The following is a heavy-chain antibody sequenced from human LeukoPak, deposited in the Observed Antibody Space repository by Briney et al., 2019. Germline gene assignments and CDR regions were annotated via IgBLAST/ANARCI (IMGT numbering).Heavy chain of an antibody. Sequence: PGGSLRLSCVASGFTFTKAWMSWVRQAPGKGLEWIARIKDGGGTTDYAAPVKGRFTIPRDDSRNTVSLQMNSLKTEDIGVYYCTTDLGAYGDYLRNWGQGSLVTVSS. CDR1: GFTFTKAW. CDR3: TTDLGAYGDYLRN. D-gene: IGHD4-17*01. V-gene: IGHV3-15*01. CDR2: IKDGGGTT. J-gene: IGHJ1*01.